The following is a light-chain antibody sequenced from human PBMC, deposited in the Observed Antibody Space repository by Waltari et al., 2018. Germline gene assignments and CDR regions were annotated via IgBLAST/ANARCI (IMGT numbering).Light chain of an antibody. V-gene: IGLV3-10*01. Sequence: SYELTQPPSVSVSPGQTARITCSGHELPRKYAYWFQQKSGQAPRLVIYEDTKRPSGIPEGFSGSSSGTVATLTISGAQVDDEVDYDCYSSDSTGLRVFGGGTTV. J-gene: IGLJ1*01. CDR3: YSSDSTGLRV. CDR2: EDT. CDR1: ELPRKY.